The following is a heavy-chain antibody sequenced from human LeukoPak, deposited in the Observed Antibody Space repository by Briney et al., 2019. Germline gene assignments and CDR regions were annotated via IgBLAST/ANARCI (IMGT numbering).Heavy chain of an antibody. J-gene: IGHJ4*02. Sequence: PSETLSLTCGVSGGSISSGDYYWSWIRQPPGKGLEWIGYIYYSGSTYYNPSLKSRVTISVDTSKNQFSLKLSSVTAADTAVYYCARGKVGATTFDYWGQGTLVTVSS. CDR1: GGSISSGDYY. CDR2: IYYSGST. D-gene: IGHD1-26*01. CDR3: ARGKVGATTFDY. V-gene: IGHV4-30-4*08.